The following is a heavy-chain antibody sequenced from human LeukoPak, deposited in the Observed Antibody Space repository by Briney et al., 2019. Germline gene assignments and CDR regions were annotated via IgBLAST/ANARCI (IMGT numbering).Heavy chain of an antibody. Sequence: GGSLRLSCAASGFTFSSYAMTWVRQAPGTGLEWVSAIGGSGAKTYYADSVQGRFTVSRDNSENMLYLQLNSLRADNTAVYYCARGTAWYSSSWYFDFWGQGTLVIVSS. CDR2: IGGSGAKT. J-gene: IGHJ4*02. CDR1: GFTFSSYA. V-gene: IGHV3-23*01. D-gene: IGHD6-13*01. CDR3: ARGTAWYSSSWYFDF.